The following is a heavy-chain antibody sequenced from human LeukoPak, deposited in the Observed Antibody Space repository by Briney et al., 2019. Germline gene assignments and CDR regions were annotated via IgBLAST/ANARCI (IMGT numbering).Heavy chain of an antibody. CDR2: ISGSSIYI. V-gene: IGHV3-21*04. Sequence: GGSLRLSCAASGFTFSTYSMSWVRQAPGKGLAWVSIISGSSIYIYYADSLKGRFTISRDNAKNALFLQMNSLRAGDTAVYYCASSQRINACFDYWGQGTLVSVSS. CDR1: GFTFSTYS. CDR3: ASSQRINACFDY. J-gene: IGHJ4*02. D-gene: IGHD6-25*01.